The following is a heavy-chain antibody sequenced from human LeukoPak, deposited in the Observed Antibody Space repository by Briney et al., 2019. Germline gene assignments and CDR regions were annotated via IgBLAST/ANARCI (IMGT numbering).Heavy chain of an antibody. J-gene: IGHJ4*02. CDR1: GYTFTDSF. D-gene: IGHD7-27*01. Sequence: GASPKVSCEASGYTFTDSFIDWVRQAPGQGPEWTGRTNGNSGVTMYAQTLQDRVTLPRDTSISTAYMELSRLTSDDTAVYYCARDLSSTSNWEFDSWGQRTLVTVSS. V-gene: IGHV1-2*06. CDR2: TNGNSGVT. CDR3: ARDLSSTSNWEFDS.